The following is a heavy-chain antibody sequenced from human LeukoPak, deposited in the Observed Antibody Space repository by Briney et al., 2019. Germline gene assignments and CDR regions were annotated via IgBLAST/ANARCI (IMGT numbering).Heavy chain of an antibody. V-gene: IGHV3-23*01. CDR2: ISASGGST. CDR1: GFTFSSSA. CDR3: AKDLNLGGWFDP. J-gene: IGHJ5*02. D-gene: IGHD1-26*01. Sequence: GGSLRLSCAASGFTFSSSAMSWVRQVPGKGLEWVSGISASGGSTYYADSVKGRFTISRDNSKNTLYLQMNSLRAEDTAVYYCAKDLNLGGWFDPWGQGTLVTVSS.